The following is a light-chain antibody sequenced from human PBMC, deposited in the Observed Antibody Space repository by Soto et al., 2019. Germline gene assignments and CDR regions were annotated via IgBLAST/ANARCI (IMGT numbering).Light chain of an antibody. J-gene: IGLJ2*01. CDR3: QSYDSSLSGVV. CDR1: GSNIGAGYD. CDR2: GSS. V-gene: IGLV1-40*01. Sequence: QSVLTQPPSVSGAPGQRVTISCTGSGSNIGAGYDVHWYQQLPGTAPKLLIFGSSNRPSGVADRFSGSKSGTSASLTITGLQAEDEADYYCQSYDSSLSGVVFGGGTKLTVL.